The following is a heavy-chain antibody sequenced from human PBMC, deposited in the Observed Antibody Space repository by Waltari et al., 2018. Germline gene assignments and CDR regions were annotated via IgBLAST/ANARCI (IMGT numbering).Heavy chain of an antibody. CDR2: ISGSGEPT. CDR1: GLSFSTYP. D-gene: IGHD3-22*01. J-gene: IGHJ4*02. CDR3: ANGPYYYDSSGYSIITKFFDY. V-gene: IGHV3-23*01. Sequence: EVQLLDSGGGLVQPGGFLRLSSAASGLSFSTYPLPWVRQAPGKGVEWASTISGSGEPTYYADSVKGRFTISRDNSKNTLYLQMNSLRAEDTAVYYCANGPYYYDSSGYSIITKFFDYWGQGALVTVSS.